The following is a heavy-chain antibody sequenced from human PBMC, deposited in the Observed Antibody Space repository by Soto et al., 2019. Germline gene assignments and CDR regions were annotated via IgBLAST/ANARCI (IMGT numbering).Heavy chain of an antibody. CDR2: ISAYNGNT. CDR1: GYTFTSYG. V-gene: IGHV1-18*01. Sequence: AAVKVSCKASGYTFTSYGISWVRQAPGQGLEWMGWISAYNGNTNYAQKLQGRVTMTTDTSTSTAYMELRSLRSDDTAVYYCARVGSGYYNYYFDYWGQGTLVTVSS. CDR3: ARVGSGYYNYYFDY. D-gene: IGHD3-22*01. J-gene: IGHJ4*02.